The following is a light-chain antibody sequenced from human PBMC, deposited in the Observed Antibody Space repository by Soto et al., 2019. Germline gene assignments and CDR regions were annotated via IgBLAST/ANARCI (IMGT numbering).Light chain of an antibody. CDR3: QQSYSTPRT. CDR2: DAS. Sequence: DIQMTQSPSSLSASVGDRVTITCRASQSISSYLNWYQQKPGKAPKLLIYDASNLETGVPSRFSGSGSGTDFTFTISSLQPEDIATYYCQQSYSTPRTFGGGTKVDIK. V-gene: IGKV1-33*01. J-gene: IGKJ4*01. CDR1: QSISSY.